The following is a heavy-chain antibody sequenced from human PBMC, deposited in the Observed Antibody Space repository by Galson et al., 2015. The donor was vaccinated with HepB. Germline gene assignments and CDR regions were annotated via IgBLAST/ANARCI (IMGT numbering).Heavy chain of an antibody. Sequence: SVKVSCKASGYTFTGYYMHWVRQAPGQGLEWMGWINHNSGGTNYAQKFQGRVTMTRDTSISTAYMELSRLRSDDTAVYYCARDPPRSPITGTDWGQGTLVTVSS. CDR3: ARDPPRSPITGTD. V-gene: IGHV1-2*02. CDR2: INHNSGGT. CDR1: GYTFTGYY. J-gene: IGHJ4*02. D-gene: IGHD1-20*01.